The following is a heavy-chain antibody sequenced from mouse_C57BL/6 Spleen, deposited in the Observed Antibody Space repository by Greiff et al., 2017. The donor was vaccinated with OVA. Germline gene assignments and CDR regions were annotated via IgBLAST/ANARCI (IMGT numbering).Heavy chain of an antibody. D-gene: IGHD2-4*01. CDR3: ATLYYDYDGNSMDY. CDR2: IWSGGST. CDR1: GFSLTSHG. Sequence: VQLQQSGPGLVQPSQSLSITCTVSGFSLTSHGVHWVRQSPGKGLEWLGVIWSGGSTDYNAAFISRLSISKDNSKSQVFFKMNSLQADDTAIYYCATLYYDYDGNSMDYWGQGTSVTVSS. J-gene: IGHJ4*01. V-gene: IGHV2-2*01.